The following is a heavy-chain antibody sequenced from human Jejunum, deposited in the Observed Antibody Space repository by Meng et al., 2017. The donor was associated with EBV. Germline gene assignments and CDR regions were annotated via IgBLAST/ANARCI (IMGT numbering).Heavy chain of an antibody. J-gene: IGHJ4*02. Sequence: EVELVESGGALVQPGGSLRLSCAASRFTFSSYWMHWVRQAPGQGLVWVSRTNEDGRITNYADSVKGRFTISRDNTKNTLYLQMNSLRAEDTAVYFCSRDLAGSDDDWGQGTLVTVSS. D-gene: IGHD6-25*01. CDR2: TNEDGRIT. CDR1: RFTFSSYW. CDR3: SRDLAGSDDD. V-gene: IGHV3-74*01.